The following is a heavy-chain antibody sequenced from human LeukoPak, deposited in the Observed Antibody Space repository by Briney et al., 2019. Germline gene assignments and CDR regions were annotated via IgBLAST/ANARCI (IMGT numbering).Heavy chain of an antibody. V-gene: IGHV3-21*01. Sequence: GGSLRLSCAASGFTFSDSAMNWVRQAPGQGLEWVSSISSSSSNTHYADSVKGRFTISRDNAKNSLYLQMNSLRDEDTAVYYCVYGDNRGYWGQGTLVTVSS. D-gene: IGHD4-17*01. J-gene: IGHJ4*02. CDR1: GFTFSDSA. CDR3: VYGDNRGY. CDR2: ISSSSSNT.